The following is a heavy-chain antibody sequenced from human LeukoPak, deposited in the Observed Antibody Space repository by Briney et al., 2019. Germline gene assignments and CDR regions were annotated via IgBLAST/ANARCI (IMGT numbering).Heavy chain of an antibody. CDR3: AREYSSGWAYYMDV. J-gene: IGHJ6*03. V-gene: IGHV3-11*04. CDR1: GFTFSHYY. D-gene: IGHD6-19*01. CDR2: ISSSGSII. Sequence: GGSLRLSCAASGFTFSHYYMSWMRHAPGKGREWVSYISSSGSIIYDADSVKGRFTISRDNAKNSLNLQMNSLRAEDTAVYYCAREYSSGWAYYMDVWGKGTTVTVSS.